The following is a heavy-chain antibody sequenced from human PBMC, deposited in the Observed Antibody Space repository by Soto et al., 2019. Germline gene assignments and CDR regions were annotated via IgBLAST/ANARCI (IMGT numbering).Heavy chain of an antibody. Sequence: GGSLRLSCAASGFTFSSYAMSWVRQAPGKGLEWVSAISGSGGSTYYADSVKGRFTISRDNSKNTLYLQMNSLRAEDTAVYYCAKDRGRGDYYDSSDYYDYWGQGTLVTVSS. CDR3: AKDRGRGDYYDSSDYYDY. CDR1: GFTFSSYA. J-gene: IGHJ4*02. V-gene: IGHV3-23*01. D-gene: IGHD3-22*01. CDR2: ISGSGGST.